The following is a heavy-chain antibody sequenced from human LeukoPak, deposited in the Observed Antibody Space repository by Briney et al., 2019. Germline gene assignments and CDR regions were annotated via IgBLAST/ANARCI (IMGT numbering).Heavy chain of an antibody. D-gene: IGHD3-9*01. CDR1: GFTFSSYA. V-gene: IGHV3-30-3*01. CDR2: ISYDGSNK. CDR3: ARDGVLRYFDWLEDYYYGMDV. Sequence: GGSLRLSCAASGFTFSSYAMHWVRQAPGKGLEWVAVISYDGSNKYYTDSVKGRFTISRDNSKNTLYLQMNSLRAEDTAVYYCARDGVLRYFDWLEDYYYGMDVWGQGTTVTVSS. J-gene: IGHJ6*02.